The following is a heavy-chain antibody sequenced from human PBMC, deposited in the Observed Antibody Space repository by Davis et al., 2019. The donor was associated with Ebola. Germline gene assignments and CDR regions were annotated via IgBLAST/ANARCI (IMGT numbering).Heavy chain of an antibody. CDR1: GFTFSSYW. J-gene: IGHJ4*02. Sequence: GESLKISCAASGFTFSSYWMSWVRQAPGKGLEWVANIKQDGSEKYYVDSVKGRFTISRDNAKNSLYLQMNSLRAEDTAVYFCATSESFFDYAAYFHNWGQGTLLTVSS. CDR2: IKQDGSEK. D-gene: IGHD3-16*01. V-gene: IGHV3-7*01. CDR3: ATSESFFDYAAYFHN.